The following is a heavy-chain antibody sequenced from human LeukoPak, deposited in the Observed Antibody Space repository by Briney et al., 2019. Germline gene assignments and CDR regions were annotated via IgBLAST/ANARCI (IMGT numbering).Heavy chain of an antibody. Sequence: TSETLSLTCTVSGGSISSGSYYWSWIRQPAGKGLEWIGRIYTSGSTNYNPSLKSRVTISVDTSKNQFSLKLSSVTAADTAVYYCARGRIAAAGRFDPWGQGTLVTVSS. CDR2: IYTSGST. D-gene: IGHD6-13*01. CDR3: ARGRIAAAGRFDP. CDR1: GGSISSGSYY. V-gene: IGHV4-61*02. J-gene: IGHJ5*02.